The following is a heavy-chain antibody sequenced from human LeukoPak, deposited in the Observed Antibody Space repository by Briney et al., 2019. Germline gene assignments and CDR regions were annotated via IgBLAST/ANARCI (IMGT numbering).Heavy chain of an antibody. CDR2: IRYDGSNK. V-gene: IGHV3-30*02. Sequence: PGGSLRLSCAASGFTFSSYAMHWVRQAPGKGLEWVAFIRYDGSNKYCADSVKGRFTISRDNSKNTLYLQMNSLRAEDTAVYYCARDSGYCSSTSCYGGWFDPWGQGTLVTVSS. J-gene: IGHJ5*02. D-gene: IGHD2-2*03. CDR1: GFTFSSYA. CDR3: ARDSGYCSSTSCYGGWFDP.